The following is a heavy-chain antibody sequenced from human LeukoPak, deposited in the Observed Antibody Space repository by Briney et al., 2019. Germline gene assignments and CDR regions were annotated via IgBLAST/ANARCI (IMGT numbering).Heavy chain of an antibody. CDR1: GGSISNYY. J-gene: IGHJ4*02. CDR2: IYHSGST. Sequence: SETLSLTCTVSGGSISNYYWNWIRQPPGKGLEWIGEIYHSGSTNYNPSLKSRVTISVDKSKNQFSLKLSSVTAADTAVYYCASGTTVTTSPRFDYWGQGTLVTVSS. D-gene: IGHD4-17*01. CDR3: ASGTTVTTSPRFDY. V-gene: IGHV4-59*12.